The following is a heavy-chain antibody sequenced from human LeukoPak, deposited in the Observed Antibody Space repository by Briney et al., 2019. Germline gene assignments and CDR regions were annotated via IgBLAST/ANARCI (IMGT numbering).Heavy chain of an antibody. D-gene: IGHD2-2*02. V-gene: IGHV4-31*11. J-gene: IGHJ4*02. CDR3: ARDHCSSTSCYTGGYYFDY. CDR1: GGSISSGGYS. CDR2: IYYSGST. Sequence: SETLSLTCAVSGGSISSGGYSWSWIRQHPGKGLEWIGYIYYSGSTYYNPSLKSRVTISVDTSKNQFSLKLSSVTAADTAVYYCARDHCSSTSCYTGGYYFDYWGQGTLVTVSS.